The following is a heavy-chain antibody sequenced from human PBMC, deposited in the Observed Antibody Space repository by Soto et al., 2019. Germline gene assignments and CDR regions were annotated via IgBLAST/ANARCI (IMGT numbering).Heavy chain of an antibody. CDR2: IWYDGSNK. CDR3: ARGLDSVVARLDY. V-gene: IGHV3-33*01. Sequence: QVQLVESGGGVVQPGRSLRLSCAASGFTLSSYGMHWVRQAPGKGLGWVALIWYDGSNKYYADSVEGRFTISIDNSKNTLYLQMISLRSEDTGVYYCARGLDSVVARLDYWGQGTLVTVSS. CDR1: GFTLSSYG. D-gene: IGHD2-15*01. J-gene: IGHJ4*02.